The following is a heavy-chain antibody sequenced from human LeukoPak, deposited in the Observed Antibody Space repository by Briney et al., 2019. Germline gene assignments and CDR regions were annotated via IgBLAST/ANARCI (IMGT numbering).Heavy chain of an antibody. D-gene: IGHD6-6*01. CDR1: GLTFSNVW. CDR3: TAEYYSSSVDY. J-gene: IGHJ4*02. CDR2: IKSESIGGTT. V-gene: IGHV3-15*01. Sequence: GGSLRLSCAVSGLTFSNVWMSWVRQAPGKGLEWVGRIKSESIGGTTDYAAPVKGRFTISRDDSTNTLYLQMNSLKTEDTAVYYCTAEYYSSSVDYWGQGTLVTVSS.